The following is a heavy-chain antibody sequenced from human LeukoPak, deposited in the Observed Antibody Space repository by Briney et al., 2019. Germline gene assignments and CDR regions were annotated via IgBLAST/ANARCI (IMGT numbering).Heavy chain of an antibody. CDR2: IYDDGST. J-gene: IGHJ5*02. CDR3: ARYRLGWFDP. V-gene: IGHV4-61*02. Sequence: SQTLSLTCTVSGDSITSGDYFWSWIRQPAGKGLEGIGRIYDDGSTNYNPSLKSRVTLSVDTSKNQFSLKVTSVTAADTAVYYCARYRLGWFDPWGPGTMVTVSS. D-gene: IGHD1-26*01. CDR1: GDSITSGDYF.